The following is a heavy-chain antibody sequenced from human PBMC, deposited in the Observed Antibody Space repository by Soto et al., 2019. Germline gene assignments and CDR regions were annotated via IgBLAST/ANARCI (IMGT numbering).Heavy chain of an antibody. J-gene: IGHJ4*02. CDR2: IIPLFGTA. CDR3: ASPKGSYSSGYYYFDY. Sequence: QVQLVQSGAEVKQPGSSVEVSCKTSGGTFSTYAIYWVRQAPGQGLEWMGAIIPLFGTADYAQKFQGRVTITADESTSTAYMELSSLRSEDTAVYYCASPKGSYSSGYYYFDYWGQGTLVTVSS. D-gene: IGHD6-19*01. V-gene: IGHV1-69*01. CDR1: GGTFSTYA.